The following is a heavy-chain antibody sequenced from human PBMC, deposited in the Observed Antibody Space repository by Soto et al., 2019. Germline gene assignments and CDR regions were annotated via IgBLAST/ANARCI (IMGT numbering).Heavy chain of an antibody. V-gene: IGHV3-33*01. CDR2: IWYDGSNK. J-gene: IGHJ6*02. Sequence: GGSLRLSCAASGFTFSSYGMHWVRQAPGKGLDWVAVIWYDGSNKYYADSVKGRFTISRDNYKNTLYLQMNSLRAEDTAVYYCARDGLAPNHCYYYGMDVWGQRTTVTVSS. CDR3: ARDGLAPNHCYYYGMDV. CDR1: GFTFSSYG. D-gene: IGHD2-2*03.